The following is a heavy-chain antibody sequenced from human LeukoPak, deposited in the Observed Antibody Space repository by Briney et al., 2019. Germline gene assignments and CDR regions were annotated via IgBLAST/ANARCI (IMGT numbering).Heavy chain of an antibody. CDR2: ISSSGSTI. J-gene: IGHJ6*02. CDR3: ARVGPRYCSGGSCYSHYYYGIDV. CDR1: GFTFSSYE. V-gene: IGHV3-48*03. D-gene: IGHD2-15*01. Sequence: TGGSLRPSCAASGFTFSSYEMNWVRQAPGKGLEWVSYISSSGSTIYYADSVKGRFTISRDNAKNSLYLQMNSLRAEDTAVYYCARVGPRYCSGGSCYSHYYYGIDVWGQGTTVTVSS.